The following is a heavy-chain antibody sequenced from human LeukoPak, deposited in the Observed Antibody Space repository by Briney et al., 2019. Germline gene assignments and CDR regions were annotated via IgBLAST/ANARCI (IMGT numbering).Heavy chain of an antibody. Sequence: RGSLRLSCAASELTFSSYDMHWVRQATGKGLEWVSAIKGRFTISRENAKNSLYLQMNSLRAGDTAVYYCARSRGTKRAFDIWGQGTMVTVSS. CDR3: ARSRGTKRAFDI. V-gene: IGHV3-13*01. D-gene: IGHD3-16*01. J-gene: IGHJ3*02. CDR1: ELTFSSYD. CDR2: I.